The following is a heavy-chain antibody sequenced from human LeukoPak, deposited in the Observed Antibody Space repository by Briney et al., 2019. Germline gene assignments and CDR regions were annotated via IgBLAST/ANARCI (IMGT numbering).Heavy chain of an antibody. CDR3: ARYPYSYGNSFDY. V-gene: IGHV4-39*01. J-gene: IGHJ4*02. Sequence: SETLSLTCTVSGGSIGSSNYYWVWIRQPPGKGLEWIGSIYYSGSTYYNSSLKSRVTMSVDTSKNQFSLKLSSVTAADTAVYYCARYPYSYGNSFDYWGQGTLVTVSS. CDR1: GGSIGSSNYY. D-gene: IGHD5-18*01. CDR2: IYYSGST.